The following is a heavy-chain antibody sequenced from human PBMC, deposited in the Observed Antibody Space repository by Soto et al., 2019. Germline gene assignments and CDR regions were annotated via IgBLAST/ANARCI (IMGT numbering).Heavy chain of an antibody. V-gene: IGHV3-23*01. CDR1: GFSISSDA. CDR2: ISGSGANT. CDR3: AKRQSGNFGPFDS. J-gene: IGHJ4*02. D-gene: IGHD2-21*02. Sequence: EVQLLESGGGLIQPGGSLRLSCAASGFSISSDAMSWVRQAPGKGLEWVSGISGSGANTNYADSVKGRFAISIDNSKNTLYLQMSSLSAEDTAVYYCAKRQSGNFGPFDSWGQGTLVTVSS.